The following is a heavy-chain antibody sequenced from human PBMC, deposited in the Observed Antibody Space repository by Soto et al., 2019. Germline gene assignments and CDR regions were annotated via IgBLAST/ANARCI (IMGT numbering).Heavy chain of an antibody. V-gene: IGHV4-59*01. Sequence: SETLSLTCTVSGGSISSYYWSWIRQPPGKGLEWIGYIYYSGSTNYNPSLKSRVTISVDTSKNQFSLKLSSVTAADTAVYYCARQGAAAGNWFDPWGQGTLVTVSS. CDR1: GGSISSYY. J-gene: IGHJ5*02. D-gene: IGHD6-13*01. CDR3: ARQGAAAGNWFDP. CDR2: IYYSGST.